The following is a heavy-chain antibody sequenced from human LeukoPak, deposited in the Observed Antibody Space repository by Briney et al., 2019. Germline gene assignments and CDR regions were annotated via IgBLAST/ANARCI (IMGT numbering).Heavy chain of an antibody. CDR3: ARSELLWFGGVNSGFDY. D-gene: IGHD3-10*01. J-gene: IGHJ4*02. CDR1: GGSFSGHY. CDR2: IYYSGST. Sequence: PSETLSLTCAVYGGSFSGHYWSWIRQPPGKGLEWIGYIYYSGSTNYNPSLKSRVTISVDTSKNQFSLKLSSVTAADTAVYYCARSELLWFGGVNSGFDYWGQGTLVTVSS. V-gene: IGHV4-59*11.